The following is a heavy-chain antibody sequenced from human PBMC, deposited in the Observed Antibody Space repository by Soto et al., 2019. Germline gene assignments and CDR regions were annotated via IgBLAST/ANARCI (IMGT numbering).Heavy chain of an antibody. CDR2: IYHTGHT. V-gene: IGHV4-38-2*02. D-gene: IGHD3-16*01. Sequence: SETLSLTCIVSNFSISSGYYWGWIRQSPGEGLEWIATIYHTGHTYYNPSLKSRVTISVDTSENHFSLKLSTVTAADTAFYYGAIFMGEFSLPGSLDFDFWGQGTLVTVSS. CDR1: NFSISSGYY. CDR3: AIFMGEFSLPGSLDFDF. J-gene: IGHJ4*02.